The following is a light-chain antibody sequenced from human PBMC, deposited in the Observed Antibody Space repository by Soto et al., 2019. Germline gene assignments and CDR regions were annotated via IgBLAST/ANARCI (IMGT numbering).Light chain of an antibody. Sequence: DKLMSQSPATLSVSPGERVTLSCRASQNIHNHMSWFLQKPGQTPRLLIYDAIIRAAGVPARFSGSGSGTEFTLTITSLQSEDFAVYYCQQYYNWRRTFGQGTKVDIK. CDR1: QNIHNH. CDR3: QQYYNWRRT. V-gene: IGKV3-15*01. J-gene: IGKJ1*01. CDR2: DAI.